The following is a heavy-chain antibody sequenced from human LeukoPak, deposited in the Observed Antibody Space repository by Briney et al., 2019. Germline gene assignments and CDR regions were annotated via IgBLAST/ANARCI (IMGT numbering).Heavy chain of an antibody. CDR2: ISNNGGYT. Sequence: GGSQRLSCAASGFTFSSSAMSWVRQAPGKGLEWASAISNNGGYTYYADSVQGRFTISRDNSKSTLCLQMNSLRAEDTAVYYCAKQLGYCSDGSCYFPYWGQGTLVTVSS. V-gene: IGHV3-23*01. CDR1: GFTFSSSA. J-gene: IGHJ4*02. D-gene: IGHD2-15*01. CDR3: AKQLGYCSDGSCYFPY.